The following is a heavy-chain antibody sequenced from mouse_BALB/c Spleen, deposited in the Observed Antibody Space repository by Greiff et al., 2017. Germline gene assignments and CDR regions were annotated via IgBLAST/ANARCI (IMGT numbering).Heavy chain of an antibody. Sequence: EVMLVESGGGLVQPGGSRKLSCAASGFTFSSFGMHWVRQAPEKGLEWVAYISSGSSTIYYADTVKGRFTISRDNPKNTLFLQMTSLRSEDTAMYYCAREDYYYGSPLSAYWGHGTLVTVSA. D-gene: IGHD1-1*01. CDR2: ISSGSSTI. CDR1: GFTFSSFG. CDR3: AREDYYYGSPLSAY. J-gene: IGHJ3*01. V-gene: IGHV5-17*02.